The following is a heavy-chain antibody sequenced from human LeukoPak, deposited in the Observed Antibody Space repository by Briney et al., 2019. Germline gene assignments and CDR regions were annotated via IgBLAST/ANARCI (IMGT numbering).Heavy chain of an antibody. V-gene: IGHV3-21*01. CDR3: AGGRERDGYSIDY. J-gene: IGHJ4*02. CDR1: GFTFSSYS. D-gene: IGHD5-24*01. CDR2: ISSSSYI. Sequence: PGGSLRLSCAASGFTFSSYSMNWVRQAPGKGLEWVSSISSSSYIYYADSVKGRFTISRDNAKNSLYLQMNSLRAEDTAVYYCAGGRERDGYSIDYWGQGTLVTVSS.